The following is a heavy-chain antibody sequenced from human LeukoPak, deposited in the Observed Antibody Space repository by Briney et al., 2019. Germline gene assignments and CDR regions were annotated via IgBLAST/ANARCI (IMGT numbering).Heavy chain of an antibody. CDR2: ISSSSSSI. D-gene: IGHD2-2*02. CDR1: GFTFSISS. V-gene: IGHV3-21*05. Sequence: PGGSLRLSCVASGFTFSISSMSWVRQAPGKGLEWVSYISSSSSSIYDADSVKGRFTISRDNAKNSLYLQMNSLRAEDTAVYYCARGLVVPAAISDAFDIWGQGTMVTVSS. CDR3: ARGLVVPAAISDAFDI. J-gene: IGHJ3*02.